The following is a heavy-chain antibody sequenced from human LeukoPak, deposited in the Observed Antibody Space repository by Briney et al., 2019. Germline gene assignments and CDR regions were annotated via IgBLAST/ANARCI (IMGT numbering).Heavy chain of an antibody. D-gene: IGHD6-19*01. J-gene: IGHJ4*02. CDR2: IKQDGSEK. CDR3: AREQNSGWSPFDY. CDR1: GFTFSSYS. V-gene: IGHV3-7*01. Sequence: PGGSLRLSCAASGFTFSSYSMNWVRQAPGEGLEWVANIKQDGSEKYYVDSVKGRFTISRDDAKNSLYLQMNSLRAEDTAVYYCAREQNSGWSPFDYWGQGALVTVSS.